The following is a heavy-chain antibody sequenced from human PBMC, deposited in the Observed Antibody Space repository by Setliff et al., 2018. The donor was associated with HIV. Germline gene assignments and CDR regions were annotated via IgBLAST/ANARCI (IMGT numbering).Heavy chain of an antibody. J-gene: IGHJ4*02. CDR2: INPDGSEQ. CDR3: TTGWLAWL. D-gene: IGHD6-19*01. CDR1: GFTLSDSW. Sequence: GESLKISCIGSGFTLSDSWMTWVRQAPGKGLEWVANINPDGSEQFYVDSLRGRFTISRDNAKNSVYLQVNNLKAEDTAVYYCTTGWLAWLWGQGTLVTVSS. V-gene: IGHV3-7*03.